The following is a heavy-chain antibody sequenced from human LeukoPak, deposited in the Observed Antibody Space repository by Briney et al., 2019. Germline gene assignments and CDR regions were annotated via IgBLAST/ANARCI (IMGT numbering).Heavy chain of an antibody. Sequence: GGSLRLSCAASGFTFSSYWTSWVRQAPGKGLEWVANIKQDGSEKYYVDSVKGRFTISRDNAKNSLYLQMNSLRAEDTAVYYCARGAVDTAMVYYYGMDVWGKGTTVTVSS. CDR2: IKQDGSEK. D-gene: IGHD5-18*01. V-gene: IGHV3-7*03. CDR3: ARGAVDTAMVYYYGMDV. CDR1: GFTFSSYW. J-gene: IGHJ6*04.